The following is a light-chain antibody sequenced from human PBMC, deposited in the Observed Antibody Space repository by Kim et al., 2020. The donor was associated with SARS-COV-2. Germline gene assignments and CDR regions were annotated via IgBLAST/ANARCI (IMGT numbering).Light chain of an antibody. Sequence: VSVWQTVRTTCQGDILRCYYTNWYQKKPGQAPIVVFYDKNNRPSGIPDRFSGSSAGNTASLTITGTQAGDEADYYCNSRDSNDNVVFGGGTKLTVL. J-gene: IGLJ2*01. CDR2: DKN. CDR1: ILRCYY. V-gene: IGLV3-19*01. CDR3: NSRDSNDNVV.